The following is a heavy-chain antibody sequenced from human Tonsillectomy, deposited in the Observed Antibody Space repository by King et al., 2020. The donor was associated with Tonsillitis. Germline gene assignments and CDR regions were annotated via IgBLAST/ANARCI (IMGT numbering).Heavy chain of an antibody. D-gene: IGHD5-12*01. CDR1: GFTFSSYA. CDR3: ARDKGYSGYHYYYCGMDV. CDR2: ISYDGSNK. J-gene: IGHJ6*02. Sequence: VQLVESGGGVVQPGRSLRLSCAASGFTFSSYAMHWVRQAPGKGLEWVAVISYDGSNKYYADSVKGRFTISRDNSKNTLYLQMNSLRAEDTAVYYCARDKGYSGYHYYYCGMDVWGQGTTVTVSS. V-gene: IGHV3-30-3*01.